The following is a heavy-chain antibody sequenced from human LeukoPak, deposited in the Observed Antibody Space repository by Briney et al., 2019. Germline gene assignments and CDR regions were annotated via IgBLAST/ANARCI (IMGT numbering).Heavy chain of an antibody. CDR2: ISSSSYI. Sequence: GGSLRLSCAASGFTFSSYSMNWVRQAPGKGLEWVSSISSSSYIYYADSVKGRFTISRDNAKNSLYLQMNSLRAEDTAVYYCARAFEDSYYYYGMDVWGQGTTVTVSS. D-gene: IGHD2-15*01. CDR3: ARAFEDSYYYYGMDV. J-gene: IGHJ6*02. CDR1: GFTFSSYS. V-gene: IGHV3-21*01.